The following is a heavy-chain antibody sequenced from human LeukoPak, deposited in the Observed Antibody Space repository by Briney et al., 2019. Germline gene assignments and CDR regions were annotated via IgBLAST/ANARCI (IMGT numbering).Heavy chain of an antibody. CDR2: ISYDGSNQ. D-gene: IGHD6-19*01. CDR3: ARERGSGWYYLDY. CDR1: GFTFSNYA. Sequence: HPGGSLRLSCAASGFTFSNYAMHWVRQAPGKGLEWVAVISYDGSNQEYADSVKGLFIISRDNSKATLYLQMNLLRTEGTALYYCARERGSGWYYLDYWGQGALVTVSS. J-gene: IGHJ4*02. V-gene: IGHV3-30*04.